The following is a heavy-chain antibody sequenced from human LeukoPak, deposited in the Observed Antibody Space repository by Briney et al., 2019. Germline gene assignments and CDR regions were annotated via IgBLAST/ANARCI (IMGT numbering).Heavy chain of an antibody. CDR1: GYTFTRYG. J-gene: IGHJ4*02. Sequence: GASVTVSCKASGYTFTRYGIRWGRQGRGQGGEWMGWISADNGNTNYAQKLQGRVTMTTDTSTSTAYMELRSLRSDDTAVYYCARVKDEGLPSSEPWGQGTLVTVSS. V-gene: IGHV1-18*01. CDR2: ISADNGNT. CDR3: ARVKDEGLPSSEP. D-gene: IGHD3-3*01.